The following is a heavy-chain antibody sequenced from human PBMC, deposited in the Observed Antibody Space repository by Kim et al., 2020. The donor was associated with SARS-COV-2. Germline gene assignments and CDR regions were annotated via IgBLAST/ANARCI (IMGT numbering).Heavy chain of an antibody. Sequence: GESLKISCKPSGYNFNDYRITWVRQMPGKGLEWVGSVDPSISYNKYSPSFQGHVTISADKSIDTAYLQWSSLKASDTAIYYCARARYSLYYGIDVWGPRTTVTV. CDR3: ARARYSLYYGIDV. V-gene: IGHV5-10-1*01. D-gene: IGHD5-12*01. J-gene: IGHJ6*02. CDR2: VDPSISYN. CDR1: GYNFNDYR.